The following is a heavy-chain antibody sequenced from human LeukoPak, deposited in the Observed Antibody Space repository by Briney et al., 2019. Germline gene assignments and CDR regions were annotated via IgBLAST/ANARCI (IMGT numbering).Heavy chain of an antibody. D-gene: IGHD3-10*01. J-gene: IGHJ4*02. CDR2: ISSSSSYI. CDR1: GFTFSSYS. V-gene: IGHV3-21*01. CDR3: ARESYGSGSYSVDY. Sequence: GGSLRLSCAASGFTFSSYSMNWVRQAPGKGLEWASSISSSSSYIYYADSVKGRFTISRDNAKNSLYLQMNSLRAEDTAVYYCARESYGSGSYSVDYWGQGTLVTVSS.